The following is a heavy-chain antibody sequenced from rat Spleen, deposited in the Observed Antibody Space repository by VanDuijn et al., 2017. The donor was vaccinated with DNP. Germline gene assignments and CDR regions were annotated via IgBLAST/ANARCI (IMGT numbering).Heavy chain of an antibody. D-gene: IGHD1-4*01. CDR3: TTDPGTSYAMDA. V-gene: IGHV5-31*01. J-gene: IGHJ4*01. CDR1: GFTFINYW. Sequence: EVQLVETGGGLVQPGRSLKLSCVASGFTFINYWMTWIRQAPGKGLEWVATINTSGGTTYYADSVKGRFTISRDAAKSSLYLQIDSLRSEDTATYYCTTDPGTSYAMDAWGQGTSVTVST. CDR2: INTSGGTT.